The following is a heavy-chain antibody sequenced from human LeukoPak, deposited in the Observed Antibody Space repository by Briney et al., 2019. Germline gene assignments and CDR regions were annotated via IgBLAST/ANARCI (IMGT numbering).Heavy chain of an antibody. CDR2: INPNSGGT. V-gene: IGHV1-2*02. CDR1: GYTFTGYY. CDR3: ARGLPPASIAVAGGGFDY. D-gene: IGHD6-19*01. J-gene: IGHJ4*02. Sequence: GASVKVSCKASGYTFTGYYTHWVRQAPGQGLEWMGWINPNSGGTNYAQKFQGRVTMTRDTSISTAYMELSSLRSEDTAVYYCARGLPPASIAVAGGGFDYWGQGTLVTVSS.